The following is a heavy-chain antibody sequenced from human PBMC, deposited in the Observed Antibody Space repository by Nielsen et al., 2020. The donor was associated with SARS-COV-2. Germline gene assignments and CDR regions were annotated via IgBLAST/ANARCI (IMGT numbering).Heavy chain of an antibody. CDR1: GFTFRDYW. CDR2: INPDGSKT. D-gene: IGHD7-27*01. J-gene: IGHJ4*02. CDR3: ARGNGWGSYFDY. Sequence: GGSLRLSCAASGFTFRDYWMHWVRQAPGEGLVWVSRINPDGSKTAHADSVKGRFTISRDNSKNTLYLQMNSLRAEDTAVYYCARGNGWGSYFDYWGQGTLVTVSS. V-gene: IGHV3-74*01.